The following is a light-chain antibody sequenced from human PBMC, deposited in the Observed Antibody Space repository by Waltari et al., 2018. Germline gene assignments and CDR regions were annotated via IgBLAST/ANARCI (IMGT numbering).Light chain of an antibody. V-gene: IGKV1-39*01. CDR2: GAS. CDR1: QRISSY. CDR3: QQTYRLIT. Sequence: DIQITQSPSFLSASVGDTVTITCRASQRISSYLNWYQMKPGKAAELLIYGASTVQSAVPSRFSGSCFGTDFTLTISSLQPEDFATYYCQQTYRLITFGPGTKVDLK. J-gene: IGKJ3*01.